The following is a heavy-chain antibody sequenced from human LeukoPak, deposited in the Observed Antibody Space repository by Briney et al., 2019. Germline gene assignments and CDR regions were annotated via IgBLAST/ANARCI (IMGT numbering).Heavy chain of an antibody. D-gene: IGHD7-27*01. J-gene: IGHJ4*02. CDR2: IYYSGST. Sequence: SETLSLTCTVSGGSISSYYWSWVRQPPGKGLEWIGYIYYSGSTNYNPSLKSRVTISVDTSKNQFSLKLSSVTAADTAVYYCARELNWGFDVWGQGTLVTVSS. V-gene: IGHV4-59*01. CDR1: GGSISSYY. CDR3: ARELNWGFDV.